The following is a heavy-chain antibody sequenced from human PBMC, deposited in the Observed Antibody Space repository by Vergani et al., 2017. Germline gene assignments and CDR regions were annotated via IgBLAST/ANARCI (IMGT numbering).Heavy chain of an antibody. Sequence: QVQLVQSGAEVKKPGASVKVSCKASGYTFTSYYMHWVRQAPGQGLEWMGIINPSGGSTSYAQKFQGRVTMTRNTSISTAYMELSSLRSEDTAVYYCARMTTVTTSDYWGQGTLVTVSS. CDR2: INPSGGST. V-gene: IGHV1-46*01. D-gene: IGHD4-17*01. J-gene: IGHJ4*02. CDR3: ARMTTVTTSDY. CDR1: GYTFTSYY.